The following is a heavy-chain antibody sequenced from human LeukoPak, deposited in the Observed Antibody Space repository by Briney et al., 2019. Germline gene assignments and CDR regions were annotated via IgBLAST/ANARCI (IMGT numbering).Heavy chain of an antibody. J-gene: IGHJ4*02. V-gene: IGHV3-74*01. CDR3: ARDRVSGSYKGYLDY. D-gene: IGHD6-19*01. CDR1: GSTFSTYW. CDR2: INTDGSRT. Sequence: GGSLGLSCAASGSTFSTYWMHWVRQVPGKGLVWVSRINTDGSRTNYADSVKGRFTISRDNAKNTLYLQMNSLRAEDTAVYFCARDRVSGSYKGYLDYWGQGTLVTVSS.